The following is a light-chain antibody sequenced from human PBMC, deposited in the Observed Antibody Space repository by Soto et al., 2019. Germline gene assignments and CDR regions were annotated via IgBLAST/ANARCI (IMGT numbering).Light chain of an antibody. J-gene: IGKJ1*01. CDR1: QSISSW. CDR3: QQYNSYPWT. CDR2: KAS. Sequence: DIQMTQSPFTLSASVGDRVTITCRASQSISSWLAWYQQKPGKAPKLLIYKASTLESGVPSNFSGSGSGTEFTLTISSLQPEDFATYYCQQYNSYPWTFGQGTKADIK. V-gene: IGKV1-5*03.